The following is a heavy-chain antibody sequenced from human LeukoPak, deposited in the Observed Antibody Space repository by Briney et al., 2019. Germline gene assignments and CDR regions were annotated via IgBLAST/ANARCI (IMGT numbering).Heavy chain of an antibody. D-gene: IGHD6-19*01. CDR1: GYSISSGYY. Sequence: SETLSLTCTVSGYSISSGYYWGWIRQPPGKGLEWIGSIYHSGSTYYNPALKSRVTISVDTSKNQFSLKLSSVTAADTAVYYCARGDSSGPDYYYYMDVWGKGTTVTISS. CDR3: ARGDSSGPDYYYYMDV. CDR2: IYHSGST. J-gene: IGHJ6*03. V-gene: IGHV4-38-2*02.